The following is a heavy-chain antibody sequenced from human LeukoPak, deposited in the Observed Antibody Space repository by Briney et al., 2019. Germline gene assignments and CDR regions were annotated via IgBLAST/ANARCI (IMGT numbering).Heavy chain of an antibody. J-gene: IGHJ4*02. CDR1: GFTFGRYW. Sequence: GGSLILSCAGSGFTFGRYWMSWVRQAPGKGLEWVASINQGGSRLHYLDSVTGRFIISRDGAQNSLFLQMTRLRVDDTAVYYCARLKDDVTKLDYWGQGTLVSVSS. V-gene: IGHV3-7*01. CDR3: ARLKDDVTKLDY. CDR2: INQGGSRL. D-gene: IGHD2-8*01.